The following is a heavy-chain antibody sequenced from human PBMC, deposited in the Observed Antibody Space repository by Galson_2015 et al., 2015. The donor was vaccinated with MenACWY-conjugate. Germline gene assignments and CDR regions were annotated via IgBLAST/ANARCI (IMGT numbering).Heavy chain of an antibody. J-gene: IGHJ6*02. V-gene: IGHV4-39*07. Sequence: SETLSLTCTVSGGSISSSSYYWGWVRQTPGKGLEWIGSIYYSGRTYYNPSLKSRVTISIDMSKNQFSLKLSSVTAADTAVYYCARAGAARASYYGMDVWGPGTTVTVS. CDR1: GGSISSSSYY. CDR3: ARAGAARASYYGMDV. CDR2: IYYSGRT. D-gene: IGHD6-6*01.